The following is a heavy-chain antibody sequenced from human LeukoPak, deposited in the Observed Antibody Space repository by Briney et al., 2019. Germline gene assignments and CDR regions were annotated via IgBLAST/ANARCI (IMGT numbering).Heavy chain of an antibody. J-gene: IGHJ3*02. CDR1: GFTFSNAW. V-gene: IGHV3-15*01. CDR2: IKSKTDGGTT. Sequence: GGSLRLSCAASGFTFSNAWMSWVRQAPGKGLEWVGRIKSKTDGGTTDYAAPVKGRFTISRGDSKNTLYLQMNSLKTEDTAVYYCTSISGYDSDAFDIWGQGTMVTVSS. CDR3: TSISGYDSDAFDI. D-gene: IGHD5-12*01.